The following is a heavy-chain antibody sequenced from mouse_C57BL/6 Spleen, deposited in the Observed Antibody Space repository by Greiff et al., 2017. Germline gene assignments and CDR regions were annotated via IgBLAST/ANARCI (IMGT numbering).Heavy chain of an antibody. CDR1: GFNIKDYY. Sequence: VQLKESGAELVRPGASVKLSCTASGFNIKDYYMHWVKQRPEQGLEWIGRLDPEDGDTEYAPKFQGKATMTADTSSNTAYLQLSSLTSEDTAVYYCTRGNYGVYFDYWGQGTTLTVSS. D-gene: IGHD2-1*01. CDR3: TRGNYGVYFDY. CDR2: LDPEDGDT. V-gene: IGHV14-1*01. J-gene: IGHJ2*01.